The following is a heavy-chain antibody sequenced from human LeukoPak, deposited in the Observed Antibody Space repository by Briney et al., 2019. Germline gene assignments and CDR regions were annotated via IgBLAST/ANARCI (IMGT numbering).Heavy chain of an antibody. V-gene: IGHV4-4*07. D-gene: IGHD7-27*01. CDR1: GGSISSYY. Sequence: SETLSLTCTVSGGSISSYYWSWFRHPAGKGLEWIGRIYTSGSTNYNPSLKSRVTMSVDTSKIQFSLKLNSVTAADTAVYYCARGSPNWGSYFDYWGQGTLVTVSS. J-gene: IGHJ4*02. CDR2: IYTSGST. CDR3: ARGSPNWGSYFDY.